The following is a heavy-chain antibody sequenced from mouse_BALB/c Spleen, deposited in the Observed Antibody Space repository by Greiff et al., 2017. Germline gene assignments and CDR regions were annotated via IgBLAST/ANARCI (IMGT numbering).Heavy chain of an antibody. D-gene: IGHD2-1*01. CDR2: IYPGGGYT. J-gene: IGHJ2*01. CDR3: ARWGNYYYFDY. CDR1: GYTFTNYW. Sequence: QVQLQQSGAELVRPGTSVKISCKASGYTFTNYWLGWVKQRPGHGLEWIGDIYPGGGYTNYNEKFKGKATLTADTSSSTAYMQLRSLTSEDSAVYFCARWGNYYYFDYWGQGTTLTVSS. V-gene: IGHV1-63*02.